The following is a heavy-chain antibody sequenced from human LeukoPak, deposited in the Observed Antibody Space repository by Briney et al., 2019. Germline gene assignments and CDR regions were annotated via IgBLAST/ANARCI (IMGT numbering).Heavy chain of an antibody. Sequence: GGSLGLSCAASGFTFSSYEMNWVRQAPGKGLEWVSYISSSGSTIYYADSVKGRFTISRDDAKNSLYLQMNSLRAEDTAVYYCARELDIVVVVAATPAGAFDIWGQGTMVTVSS. CDR3: ARELDIVVVVAATPAGAFDI. CDR1: GFTFSSYE. CDR2: ISSSGSTI. V-gene: IGHV3-48*03. D-gene: IGHD2-15*01. J-gene: IGHJ3*02.